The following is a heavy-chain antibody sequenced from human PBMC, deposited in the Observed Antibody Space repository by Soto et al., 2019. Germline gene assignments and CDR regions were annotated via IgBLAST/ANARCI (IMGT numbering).Heavy chain of an antibody. CDR2: VSHHGSNK. D-gene: IGHD2-15*01. V-gene: IGHV3-30*02. J-gene: IGHJ4*02. CDR3: VKAAGYCSGGGCYFFDY. Sequence: EGSLRLSCAASGFIFSSYGMHWVRQAPGKGLDWVTFVSHHGSNKFYSDSVKGRFTISRDNSKNTVYLQMDSLRPEDTAVYYCVKAAGYCSGGGCYFFDYWGQGILVTVSS. CDR1: GFIFSSYG.